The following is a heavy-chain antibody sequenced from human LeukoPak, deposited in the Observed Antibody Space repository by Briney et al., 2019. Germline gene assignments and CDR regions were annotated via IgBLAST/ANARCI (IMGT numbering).Heavy chain of an antibody. CDR3: AKDMVVVVPGAPYYYYYYMDV. CDR1: GFTFDNYA. D-gene: IGHD2-2*01. CDR2: ISWNSGSI. J-gene: IGHJ6*03. Sequence: GGSLRLSCAASGFTFDNYAMHWVRQAPGKGRGRVSGISWNSGSIGYADSVKGRFTISRDNAKNSLYLQMNSLRAEDTALYYCAKDMVVVVPGAPYYYYYYMDVWGKGTTVTVSS. V-gene: IGHV3-9*01.